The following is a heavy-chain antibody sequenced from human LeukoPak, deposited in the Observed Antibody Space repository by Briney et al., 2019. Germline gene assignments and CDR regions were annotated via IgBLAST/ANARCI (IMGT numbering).Heavy chain of an antibody. Sequence: GGSLRLSCEVSGLIFNTYGMHWVRQAPGKGLERVAVIANDGGNKYYGDSVRGRFTISRDNSNNTLYLQMNSLSPEDTAVYYCAKGRRGSSYVHYFDSWGQGALVTVSS. J-gene: IGHJ4*02. CDR2: IANDGGNK. V-gene: IGHV3-30*18. D-gene: IGHD5-18*01. CDR1: GLIFNTYG. CDR3: AKGRRGSSYVHYFDS.